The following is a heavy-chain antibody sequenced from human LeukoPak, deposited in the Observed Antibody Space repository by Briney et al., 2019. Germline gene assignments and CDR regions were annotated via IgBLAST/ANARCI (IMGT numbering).Heavy chain of an antibody. Sequence: SETLSLTCTVSGGSISSSTYYWGWIRRPPGKGLEWIGSIYYSGSTYYNPSLKSRVTVSVDTSKNQFSLKLRSVTAADTAVYYCARGGYDWEIDYWGQGTLVTVSS. CDR3: ARGGYDWEIDY. CDR2: IYYSGST. V-gene: IGHV4-39*07. D-gene: IGHD5-12*01. J-gene: IGHJ4*02. CDR1: GGSISSSTYY.